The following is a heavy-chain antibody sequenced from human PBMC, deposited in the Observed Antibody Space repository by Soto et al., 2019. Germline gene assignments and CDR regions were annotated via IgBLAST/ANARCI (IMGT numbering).Heavy chain of an antibody. V-gene: IGHV4-34*01. CDR1: GGSFSGYC. Sequence: SETLSVTCAVYGGSFSGYCWSWIGQPPGKGLEWIGEINHSGSTNYNPSLKSRVTISVDTSKNQFSLKLSSVTAADTAVYCCARGPPLRYFDWLPLWAFDIWGQGTMVTVSS. CDR2: INHSGST. CDR3: ARGPPLRYFDWLPLWAFDI. J-gene: IGHJ3*02. D-gene: IGHD3-9*01.